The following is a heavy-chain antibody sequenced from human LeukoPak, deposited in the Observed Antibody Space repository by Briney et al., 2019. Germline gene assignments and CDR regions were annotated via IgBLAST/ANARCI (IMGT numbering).Heavy chain of an antibody. D-gene: IGHD1-26*01. CDR3: AREGGTYRSLGY. Sequence: SETLSLTCTVSGGSISSYFWSWIRQPAGKVLEWIGRIYSSGTTNYNTSLKSRVTMSVDTSKNQFSLNLSSVTAADTAVYYCAREGGTYRSLGYWGQGTLVTVSS. J-gene: IGHJ4*02. CDR1: GGSISSYF. CDR2: IYSSGTT. V-gene: IGHV4-4*07.